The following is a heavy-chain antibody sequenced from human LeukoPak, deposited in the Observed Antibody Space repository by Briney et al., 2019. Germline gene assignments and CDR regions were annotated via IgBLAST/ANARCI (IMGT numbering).Heavy chain of an antibody. CDR2: INTNTGNP. Sequence: ASVKVSCKASGYTFTSYAMNWARQAPGQGLEWMGWINTNTGNPTYAQGFTGRFVFSLDTSVSTAYLQISSLKAEDTAVYYCARHGYCSGGSCYAAANRFDPWGQGTLVTVSS. CDR3: ARHGYCSGGSCYAAANRFDP. CDR1: GYTFTSYA. J-gene: IGHJ5*02. D-gene: IGHD2-15*01. V-gene: IGHV7-4-1*02.